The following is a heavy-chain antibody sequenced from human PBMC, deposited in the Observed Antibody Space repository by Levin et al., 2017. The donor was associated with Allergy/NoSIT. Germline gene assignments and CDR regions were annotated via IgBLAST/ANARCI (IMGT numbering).Heavy chain of an antibody. D-gene: IGHD3-10*01. CDR1: GFTFRTFW. Sequence: GESLKISCAASGFTFRTFWMSWVRQAPGKGLEWVANIKQDGSDKYYVGSVEGRFTISRDNAKNSLYLQLNSLRAEDTAVYYCARDHDGEDEYFDYWGQGTLVTVSS. V-gene: IGHV3-7*01. CDR3: ARDHDGEDEYFDY. CDR2: IKQDGSDK. J-gene: IGHJ4*02.